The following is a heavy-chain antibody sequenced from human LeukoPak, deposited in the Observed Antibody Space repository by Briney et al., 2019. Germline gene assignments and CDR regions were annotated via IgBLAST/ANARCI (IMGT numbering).Heavy chain of an antibody. D-gene: IGHD6-6*01. CDR1: GGSISSSNW. J-gene: IGHJ3*02. CDR3: ARQWDRSSEFLGAFDI. V-gene: IGHV4-4*02. CDR2: IYHSGST. Sequence: SGALSHTCAVSGGSISSSNWWSWVRQPPRKGLEWIGEIYHSGSTNYNPSLKSRVTISVDKSKNQFSLKLSSVTAADTAVYYCARQWDRSSEFLGAFDIWGQGTMVTVSS.